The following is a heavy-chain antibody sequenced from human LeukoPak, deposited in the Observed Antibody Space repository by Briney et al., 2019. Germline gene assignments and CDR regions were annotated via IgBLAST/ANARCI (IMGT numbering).Heavy chain of an antibody. Sequence: SQTRSLTCPVAGGSISSGSYYWSWIRQPAGKGLEWIGRIYTSGSTNYNPSLKSRVTISVATSKNQFSLKLSSVTAADTAVYYCARQTYSGSLYQYYYYYYMDVWGKGTTVTISS. CDR2: IYTSGST. D-gene: IGHD1-26*01. V-gene: IGHV4-61*02. CDR3: ARQTYSGSLYQYYYYYYMDV. CDR1: GGSISSGSYY. J-gene: IGHJ6*03.